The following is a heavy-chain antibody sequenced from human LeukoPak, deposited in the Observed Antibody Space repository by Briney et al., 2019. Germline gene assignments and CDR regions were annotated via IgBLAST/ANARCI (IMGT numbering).Heavy chain of an antibody. CDR2: FTDSGST. D-gene: IGHD3-16*02. CDR1: GVSFSDYF. J-gene: IGHJ4*02. CDR3: ARKGRLRLGELSLKY. V-gene: IGHV4-34*01. Sequence: SETLSLTCNVYGVSFSDYFWSWIRQPPGRGLEWIGEFTDSGSTNYNPSLKSRVTISVDTSKNQFSLKLSSVTAADTAVYYCARKGRLRLGELSLKYWGQGTLVTVSS.